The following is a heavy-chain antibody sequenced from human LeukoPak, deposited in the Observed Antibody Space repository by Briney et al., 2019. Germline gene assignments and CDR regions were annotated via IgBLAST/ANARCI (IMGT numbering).Heavy chain of an antibody. D-gene: IGHD6-19*01. Sequence: SETLSLTCTVSGGSISSYYWSWIRQPAGKGLEWIGRVYTSGSTNYNPSLKRRVTMSVDTSKNQFSLKLSSVTAADTAVYYCARLAIAVAGTGLDYWGQGTLVTVSS. J-gene: IGHJ4*02. V-gene: IGHV4-4*07. CDR3: ARLAIAVAGTGLDY. CDR2: VYTSGST. CDR1: GGSISSYY.